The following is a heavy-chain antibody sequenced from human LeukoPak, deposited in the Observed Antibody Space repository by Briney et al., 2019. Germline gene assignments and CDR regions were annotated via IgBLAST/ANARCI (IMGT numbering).Heavy chain of an antibody. V-gene: IGHV4-59*08. D-gene: IGHD3-9*01. Sequence: PSETLSLTCTVSGGSISSYYWSWIRQPPGKGLEWIGYIYYSGSTNYNPSLKSRVTISVDTSKNQFSLKLSSATAADTAVYYCARRAPVTADWYYFDYWGQGTLVTVSS. J-gene: IGHJ4*02. CDR2: IYYSGST. CDR3: ARRAPVTADWYYFDY. CDR1: GGSISSYY.